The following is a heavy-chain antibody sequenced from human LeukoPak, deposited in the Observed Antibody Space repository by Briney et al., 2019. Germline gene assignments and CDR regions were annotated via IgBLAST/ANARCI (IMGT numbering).Heavy chain of an antibody. CDR1: GGSMRSTSYY. D-gene: IGHD2-8*01. J-gene: IGHJ4*02. V-gene: IGHV4-39*01. Sequence: PSETLSLTCIVSGGSMRSTSYYWDWIRQPPGKGLEWIGTIYYDGSTSHYTPPLKSRVTMFVDTAKNHFSLNLSSVTAADTAVYYCAGQGGGVALDYWGQGMLVTVSS. CDR2: IYYDGST. CDR3: AGQGGGVALDY.